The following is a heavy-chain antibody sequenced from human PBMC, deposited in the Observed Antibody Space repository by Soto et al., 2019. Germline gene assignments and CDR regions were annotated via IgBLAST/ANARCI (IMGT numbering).Heavy chain of an antibody. CDR1: GGTFSSYA. V-gene: IGHV1-69*01. CDR3: ARKAGEEGPADRWWGMDV. CDR2: IIPIFGTA. D-gene: IGHD2-2*01. J-gene: IGHJ6*02. Sequence: QVQLVQSGAEVKKPGSSVKVSCKASGGTFSSYAISWVRQAPGQGLEWMGGIIPIFGTANYAQKFQGRVTITADESTSKAYMEESSLRSEDTAVYYWARKAGEEGPADRWWGMDVGGQGTTVTVSS.